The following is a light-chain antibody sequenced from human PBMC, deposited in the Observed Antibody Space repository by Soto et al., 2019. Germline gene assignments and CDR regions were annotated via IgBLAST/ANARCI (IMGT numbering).Light chain of an antibody. CDR3: QQRSNWPPIT. J-gene: IGKJ5*01. V-gene: IGKV3-11*01. CDR2: GAS. CDR1: QSISSN. Sequence: IVLTESPDTLSLSPGEIATLSCRASQSISSNLVWYQQKPGQAHRLLIHGASNRATGIPDRFSGSGSGTDFTLTIRSLEPEDLAVYYCQQRSNWPPITFGQGTRVEIK.